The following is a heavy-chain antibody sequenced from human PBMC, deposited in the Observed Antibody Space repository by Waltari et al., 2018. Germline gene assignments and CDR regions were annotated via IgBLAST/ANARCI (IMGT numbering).Heavy chain of an antibody. CDR1: GGSISSYY. Sequence: QVQLQESGPGLVKPSETLSLTCTVYGGSISSYYWSWIRQPPGKGLEWIGYLYYSGSTNYNPSLKSRVTISVDTSKNQFSLKLSSVTAADTAVYYCARRGGYNPFDLWGRGTLVTVSS. CDR3: ARRGGYNPFDL. D-gene: IGHD5-12*01. V-gene: IGHV4-59*01. J-gene: IGHJ2*01. CDR2: LYYSGST.